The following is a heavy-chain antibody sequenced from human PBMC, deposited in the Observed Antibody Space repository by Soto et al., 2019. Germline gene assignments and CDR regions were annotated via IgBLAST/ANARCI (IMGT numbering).Heavy chain of an antibody. CDR2: IIPIFGTT. Sequence: SVKVSCKASGGTFSSYAISWVLQAPGQGLEWMGGIIPIFGTTNYAEKFRGRVSITADESTSTAYVELSSLRSEDTAVYYCAGSFKYGSGTFDAFDIWGQGTMVTVSS. CDR3: AGSFKYGSGTFDAFDI. CDR1: GGTFSSYA. J-gene: IGHJ3*02. D-gene: IGHD3-10*01. V-gene: IGHV1-69*13.